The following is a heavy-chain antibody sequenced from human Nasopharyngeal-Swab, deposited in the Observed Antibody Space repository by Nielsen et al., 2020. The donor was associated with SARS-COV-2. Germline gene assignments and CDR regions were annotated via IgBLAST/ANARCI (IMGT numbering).Heavy chain of an antibody. J-gene: IGHJ4*02. CDR2: IYYSGST. V-gene: IGHV4-39*07. CDR3: ARGEKTGTSPFDY. D-gene: IGHD1-7*01. CDR1: GGSISSSSYY. Sequence: SETLSLTCTVSGGSISSSSYYWGWIRQTPGKGLEWIGSIYYSGSTYYNPSLKSRVTISVDTSKNQFSLKLSSVTAADTAVYYCARGEKTGTSPFDYWGQGTLVTVSS.